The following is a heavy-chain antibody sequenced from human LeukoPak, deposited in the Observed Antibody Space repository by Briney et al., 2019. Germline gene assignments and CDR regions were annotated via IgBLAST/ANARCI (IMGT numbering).Heavy chain of an antibody. CDR1: GYTFTGYY. J-gene: IGHJ3*02. V-gene: IGHV1-2*02. CDR3: ARFFGITIFGDDAFDI. Sequence: GASVKVSCKASGYTFTGYYMHWVRQAPGQGLEWMGWINPNSGGTNYAQKFQGRVTMTRDTAISTAYMELSRLRSDDTAVYYGARFFGITIFGDDAFDIWGQGTMVTVSS. D-gene: IGHD3-3*01. CDR2: INPNSGGT.